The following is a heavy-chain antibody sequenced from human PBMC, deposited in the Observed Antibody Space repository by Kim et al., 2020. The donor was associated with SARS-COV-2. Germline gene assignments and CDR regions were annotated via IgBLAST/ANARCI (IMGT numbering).Heavy chain of an antibody. CDR2: ISSSSSYK. CDR1: GFTFSSYS. J-gene: IGHJ4*02. CDR3: TRVPD. V-gene: IGHV3-21*01. Sequence: GGSLRLSCAASGFTFSSYSMNWVRQAPGKGLEWVSSISSSSSYKYYADSVKGRFTTTRDNANNPLFQLMNSLGAEAAAAYYSTRVPDWGERTRVTVSS.